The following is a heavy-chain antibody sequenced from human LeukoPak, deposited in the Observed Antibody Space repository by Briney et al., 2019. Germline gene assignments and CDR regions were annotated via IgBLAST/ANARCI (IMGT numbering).Heavy chain of an antibody. V-gene: IGHV4-34*01. CDR1: GGSFSGYY. CDR3: ASGYSSGWYLDY. CDR2: INHSGST. Sequence: SETLSLTCAVYGGSFSGYYWSWIRQPPGKGLEWIGEINHSGSTNYNPSLKSRVTMSVDTSKNQFSLKLSSVTAADTAVYYCASGYSSGWYLDYWGQGTLVTVSS. D-gene: IGHD6-19*01. J-gene: IGHJ4*02.